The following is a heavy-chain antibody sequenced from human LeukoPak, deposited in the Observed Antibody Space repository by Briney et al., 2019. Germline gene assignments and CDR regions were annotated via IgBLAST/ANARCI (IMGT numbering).Heavy chain of an antibody. CDR1: GLTGSHNY. J-gene: IGHJ5*02. Sequence: GGSLRLSCAASGLTGSHNYVSWVRQAPGKGLEWVSAIHTSGDTCYADSVKGRFTISRDTSKNALYLQINSLRVEDTAVYYCIVFGDSNHWGQGTLVTVSS. D-gene: IGHD4-17*01. V-gene: IGHV3-53*01. CDR3: IVFGDSNH. CDR2: IHTSGDT.